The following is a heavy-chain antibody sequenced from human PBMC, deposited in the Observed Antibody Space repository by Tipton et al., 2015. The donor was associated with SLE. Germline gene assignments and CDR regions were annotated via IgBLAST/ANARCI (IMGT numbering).Heavy chain of an antibody. CDR1: GFTFSSYA. CDR3: AKDPSGCSGGSCYGY. J-gene: IGHJ4*02. Sequence: SLRLSCAASGFTFSSYAMSWVRQAPGKGLEWVSVIYSGGSTYYADSVKGRFTISRDNSKNTLYLQMNSLRAEDTAVYYCAKDPSGCSGGSCYGYWGQGTLVTVSS. V-gene: IGHV3-23*03. CDR2: IYSGGST. D-gene: IGHD2-15*01.